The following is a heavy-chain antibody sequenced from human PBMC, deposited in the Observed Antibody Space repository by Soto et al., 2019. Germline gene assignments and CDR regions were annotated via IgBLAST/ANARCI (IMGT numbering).Heavy chain of an antibody. CDR2: IYYSGST. CDR3: ARGITMVRGVVHYYYYGMDV. D-gene: IGHD3-10*01. J-gene: IGHJ6*02. Sequence: SETLSLTCTVSGGSVSSGSYYWNWIRQPPGKGLEWIGYIYYSGSTNYNPSLKSRVTISVDTSKNQFSLKLSSVTAADTAVYYCARGITMVRGVVHYYYYGMDVWGQGTTVTVSS. V-gene: IGHV4-61*01. CDR1: GGSVSSGSYY.